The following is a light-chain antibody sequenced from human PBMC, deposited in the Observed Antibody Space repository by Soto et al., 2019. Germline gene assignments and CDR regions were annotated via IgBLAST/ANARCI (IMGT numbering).Light chain of an antibody. CDR3: LLDYSYFWA. J-gene: IGKJ1*01. CDR1: QGIRIA. V-gene: IGKV1-6*01. Sequence: AIQVTQSPSSLSASVGDSVTITCRTSQGIRIALGWYQQKPGKVPKLLIYAASTLRSGVPSRFSGSGSGRDFTLTISSLQPEDFATYYCLLDYSYFWAFGQGTKV. CDR2: AAS.